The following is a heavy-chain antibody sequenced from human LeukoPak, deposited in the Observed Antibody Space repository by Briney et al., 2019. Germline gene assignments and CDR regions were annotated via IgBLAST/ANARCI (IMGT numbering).Heavy chain of an antibody. J-gene: IGHJ4*02. Sequence: SETLSLTCTVSDGSINGYYWSWIRQPPGKGLDWIGYMYSGGTTNYSPSLKSRVTISEDMSKNQFSLKLTSVTAADTAVYYCARETVVILNFDYWGQGTLVTVSS. CDR2: MYSGGTT. D-gene: IGHD4-23*01. CDR1: DGSINGYY. V-gene: IGHV4-59*01. CDR3: ARETVVILNFDY.